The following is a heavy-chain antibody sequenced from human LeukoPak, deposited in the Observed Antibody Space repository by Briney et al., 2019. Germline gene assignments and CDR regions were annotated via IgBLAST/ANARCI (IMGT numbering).Heavy chain of an antibody. CDR2: INPNSGGT. J-gene: IGHJ4*02. V-gene: IGHV1-2*02. Sequence: GXYMHWVRQAPGQGLEWMGWINPNSGGTNYAQKFQGRVTMTRDTSISTAYMELSRLRSDDTAVYYCARDLVDFDYWGQGTPVTVSS. CDR1: GXY. D-gene: IGHD2-15*01. CDR3: ARDLVDFDY.